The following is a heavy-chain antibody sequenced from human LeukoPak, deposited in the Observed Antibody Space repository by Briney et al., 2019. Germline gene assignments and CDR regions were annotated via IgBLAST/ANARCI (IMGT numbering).Heavy chain of an antibody. CDR3: AASNWFDP. J-gene: IGHJ5*02. D-gene: IGHD6-13*01. CDR2: IRNKPDGGTA. CDR1: GFTFSNAW. V-gene: IGHV3-15*01. Sequence: GGSLRLSCAASGFTFSNAWMSWVRQAPGKGLEWVGLIRNKPDGGTADYIAPVKGRFTISRDDSRNTLYLQMNSLKTEDTAVYYCAASNWFDPWGQGTLVTVSS.